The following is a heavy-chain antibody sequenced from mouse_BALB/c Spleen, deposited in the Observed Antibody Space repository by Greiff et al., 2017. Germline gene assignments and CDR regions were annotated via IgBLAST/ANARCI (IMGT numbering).Heavy chain of an antibody. D-gene: IGHD1-1*01. V-gene: IGHV7-3*02. J-gene: IGHJ4*01. CDR1: GFTFTDYY. CDR2: IRHKANGYTT. CDR3: ARGISTVAPDAMDY. Sequence: EVLLLESGGGLVQPGGSLRLSCATSGFTFTDYYMSWVRQPPGQALEWLGFIRHKANGYTTEYSYSVKGRFTIARDNSQSILYLQMNTLRAEDSATYYCARGISTVAPDAMDYWGQGTSVTVSS.